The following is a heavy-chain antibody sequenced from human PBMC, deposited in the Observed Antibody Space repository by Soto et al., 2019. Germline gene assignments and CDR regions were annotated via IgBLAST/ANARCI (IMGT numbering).Heavy chain of an antibody. CDR2: ILVGSGHT. CDR1: GFTFTSSA. D-gene: IGHD3-22*01. J-gene: IGHJ3*02. CDR3: AADQYYDSSAYIPANDAFDI. V-gene: IGHV1-58*01. Sequence: SVKVSCKASGFTFTSSAVQWVRQARGQRLEWIGWILVGSGHTNYAQKFQERVTITRNMSTSSAYMELSSLGSEDTAVYYCAADQYYDSSAYIPANDAFDIWGQGTMVTVSS.